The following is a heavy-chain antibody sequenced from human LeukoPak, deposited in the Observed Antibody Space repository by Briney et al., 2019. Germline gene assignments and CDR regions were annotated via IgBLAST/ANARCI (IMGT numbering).Heavy chain of an antibody. CDR2: ISSSSSYI. CDR1: GFTFSSYS. CDR3: ARDSCSSTSCYPFDY. J-gene: IGHJ4*02. D-gene: IGHD2-2*01. Sequence: PGGSLRLSCAASGFTFSSYSMNWVRQAPGKGLEWVSSISSSSSYIYYADSVKGRFTISRDNAKNSLYLQMNSLRAEDTAVYYCARDSCSSTSCYPFDYWGQGTLVTVSS. V-gene: IGHV3-21*01.